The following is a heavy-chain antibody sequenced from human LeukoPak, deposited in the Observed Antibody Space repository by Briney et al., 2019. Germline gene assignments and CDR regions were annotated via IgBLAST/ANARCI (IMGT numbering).Heavy chain of an antibody. D-gene: IGHD2-15*01. J-gene: IGHJ5*02. CDR1: GYTFTSYA. CDR2: INAGNGNT. CDR3: AREEVVGGGWFDP. Sequence: ASVKVSCKASGYTFTSYAMHWVRQAPGQRLEWMGRINAGNGNTKYSQEFQGRVTMTRDMSTSTVYMELSSLRSEDTAVYYCAREEVVGGGWFDPWGQGTLVTVSS. V-gene: IGHV1-3*03.